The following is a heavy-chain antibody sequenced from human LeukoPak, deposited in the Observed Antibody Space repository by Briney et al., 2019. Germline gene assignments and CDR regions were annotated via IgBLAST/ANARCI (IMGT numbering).Heavy chain of an antibody. Sequence: ASVKVSCKASGGTFRSYAISWVRQAPGQGLEWMGRIIPVFGTANSAQKFQGRVTITTDESTSTAYMELSSLRSEDTAVYYCAAYCTNGVCPSSVDYWGQGTLVTVSS. J-gene: IGHJ4*02. V-gene: IGHV1-69*05. CDR3: AAYCTNGVCPSSVDY. D-gene: IGHD2-8*01. CDR2: IIPVFGTA. CDR1: GGTFRSYA.